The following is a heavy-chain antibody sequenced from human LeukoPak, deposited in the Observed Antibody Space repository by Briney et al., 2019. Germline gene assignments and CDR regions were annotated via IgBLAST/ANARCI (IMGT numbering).Heavy chain of an antibody. J-gene: IGHJ6*02. CDR1: GFTFSSYA. CDR2: ISGSGGST. CDR3: ARGKQQLDYFYYYRMDV. D-gene: IGHD6-13*01. Sequence: GGSLRLSCAASGFTFSSYAMSWVRQAPGKGLEWVSAISGSGGSTYYADSVKGRFTISRDNSENTLYLQMNSLRTDDTALYYCARGKQQLDYFYYYRMDVWGQGTTVTVSS. V-gene: IGHV3-23*01.